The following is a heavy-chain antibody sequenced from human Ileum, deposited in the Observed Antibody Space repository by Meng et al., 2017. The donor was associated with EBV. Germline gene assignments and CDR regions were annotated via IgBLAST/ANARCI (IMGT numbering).Heavy chain of an antibody. CDR2: LCSSGNT. CDR1: GGSITNGDYC. D-gene: IGHD4-17*01. J-gene: IGHJ4*02. Sequence: QLQWTESGPGLVNPSETLSLICTSSGGSITNGDYCWDWIRQAQGKGLKWITRLCSSGNTSNNPSLKSRVTTSVDTSKNQFSLWLNSMTAADTAVYYCARRRGDHDYLDDWGQGTLVTVSS. V-gene: IGHV4-39*01. CDR3: ARRRGDHDYLDD.